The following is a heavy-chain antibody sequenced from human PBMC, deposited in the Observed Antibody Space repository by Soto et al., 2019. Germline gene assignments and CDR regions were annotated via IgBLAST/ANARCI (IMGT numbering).Heavy chain of an antibody. CDR2: ISGSGGST. CDR1: GFTFSDHY. CDR3: AKDLEWVDYFDY. D-gene: IGHD3-3*01. J-gene: IGHJ4*02. V-gene: IGHV3-23*01. Sequence: GGSLRLSCAASGFTFSDHYMDWVRQAPGKGLEWVSAISGSGGSTYYADSVKGRFTISRDNSKNTLYLQMNSLRAEDTAVYYCAKDLEWVDYFDYWGQGTLVTVSS.